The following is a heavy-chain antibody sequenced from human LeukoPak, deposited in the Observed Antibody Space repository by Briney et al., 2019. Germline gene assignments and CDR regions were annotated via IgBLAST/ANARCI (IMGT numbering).Heavy chain of an antibody. CDR1: GFTFSGCY. CDR3: ARDGDTTSKVDY. Sequence: KSGGSLRLSCAASGFTFSGCYMSWSRNRPGTGLERVSYITISGSATYYADSVKGRFTISRDNAKNSLYLQMNSLRVEDTAVYYCARDGDTTSKVDYWGQGTLVTVSS. V-gene: IGHV3-11*01. J-gene: IGHJ4*02. CDR2: ITISGSAT. D-gene: IGHD5-18*01.